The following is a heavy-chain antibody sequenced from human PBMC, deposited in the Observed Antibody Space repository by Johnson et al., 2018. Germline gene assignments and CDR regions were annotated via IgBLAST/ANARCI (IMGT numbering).Heavy chain of an antibody. J-gene: IGHJ3*02. D-gene: IGHD2-2*01. CDR3: ARDDADAFEI. CDR1: GFTFDNYA. CDR2: INWNGGRT. Sequence: EVQLVESGGGVVRPGGSLILSCAASGFTFDNYAMSWVRQGPGKGLEWVSGINWNGGRTGYADSVKGRFTISRYNAENSLFLRMNSLTPEVTALYYCARDDADAFEIWGQGTMVTVFS. V-gene: IGHV3-20*04.